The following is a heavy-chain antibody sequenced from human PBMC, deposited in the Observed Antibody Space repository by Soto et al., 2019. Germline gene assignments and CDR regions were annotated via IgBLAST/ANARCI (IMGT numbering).Heavy chain of an antibody. CDR1: GFSFNTYA. Sequence: EVQLLESGGGLVQPGGSLRLSCETSGFSFNTYAMTWVRQAPGMGLEGVAVINYSGRTTCHAQSVMVRFTISRDNYRHTVFLQMHRLRAEDTDVSYCVTPRGSGKTYADNLDVWGLGTTVIVSS. CDR3: VTPRGSGKTYADNLDV. D-gene: IGHD3-10*01. CDR2: INYSGRTT. J-gene: IGHJ6*02. V-gene: IGHV3-23*01.